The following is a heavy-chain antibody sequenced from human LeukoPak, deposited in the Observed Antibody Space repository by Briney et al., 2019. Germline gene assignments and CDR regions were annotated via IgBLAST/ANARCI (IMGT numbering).Heavy chain of an antibody. V-gene: IGHV4-34*01. D-gene: IGHD3-22*01. CDR2: INHSGSI. J-gene: IGHJ4*02. Sequence: PSGTLSLTCAVYGGSFSGYYWSWIRQPPGKGLEWIGEINHSGSINYNPSLKGRVTISVDTSKNQFSLKLSSVTAADTAVYYCARDYYDSSGYQYWGQGTLVTVSS. CDR3: ARDYYDSSGYQY. CDR1: GGSFSGYY.